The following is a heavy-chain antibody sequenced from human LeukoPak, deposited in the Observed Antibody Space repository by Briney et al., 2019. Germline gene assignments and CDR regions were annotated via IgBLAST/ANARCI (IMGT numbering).Heavy chain of an antibody. Sequence: GGSLRLFCAASGFTFSNAWMSWVGQAPGKGLEWVGRIKSKTDGGTTDYAAPVKGRFTISREDLKNTLYLQMNSLKTEDTAVYYCTPLGVSTDYWGQGTLVTVSS. V-gene: IGHV3-15*01. CDR2: IKSKTDGGTT. D-gene: IGHD5/OR15-5a*01. J-gene: IGHJ4*02. CDR1: GFTFSNAW. CDR3: TPLGVSTDY.